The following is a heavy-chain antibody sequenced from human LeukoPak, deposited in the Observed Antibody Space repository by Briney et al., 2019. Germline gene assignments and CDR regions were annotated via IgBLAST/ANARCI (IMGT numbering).Heavy chain of an antibody. CDR2: INPNSGGT. D-gene: IGHD6-13*01. V-gene: IGHV1-2*02. Sequence: ASVKVSCKASGYTFTGYYMHWVRQAPGQGLEWMGWINPNSGGTNYAQKFQGRVTMTRDTSISTAYMELSRLRSDDTAVYYCAREEGSSWDDYDAFDIWGQGTVVTVSS. CDR3: AREEGSSWDDYDAFDI. CDR1: GYTFTGYY. J-gene: IGHJ3*02.